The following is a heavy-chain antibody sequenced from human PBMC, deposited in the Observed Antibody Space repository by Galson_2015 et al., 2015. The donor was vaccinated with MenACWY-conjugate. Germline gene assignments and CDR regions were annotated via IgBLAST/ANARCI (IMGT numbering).Heavy chain of an antibody. CDR2: TYYRSKWYN. Sequence: CAISGDSVSSNNAAWSWIRQSPSRGLEWLGRTYYRSKWYNDYAISVKGRITISPDTSKNELSLQLNSVTPEDTAVYYCTRGTTETTLPGSTHNWFDPWGQGTMVTVSS. CDR3: TRGTTETTLPGSTHNWFDP. CDR1: GDSVSSNNAA. J-gene: IGHJ5*02. D-gene: IGHD4-17*01. V-gene: IGHV6-1*01.